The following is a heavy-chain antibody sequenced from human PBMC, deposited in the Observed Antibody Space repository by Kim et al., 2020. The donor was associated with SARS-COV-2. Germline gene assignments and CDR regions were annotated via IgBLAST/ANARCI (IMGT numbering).Heavy chain of an antibody. V-gene: IGHV3-21*01. CDR1: GFTFSSYS. Sequence: GGSLRLSCAASGFTFSSYSMNLVRQAPGKGLEWVSSISSSSSYIYYSDSVKGRFTISRDNAKNSLYLQMNSLRAEDTAVYYCARRLEPPQPIYYSGMDVCGQGTTVTVSS. J-gene: IGHJ6*02. CDR3: ARRLEPPQPIYYSGMDV. CDR2: ISSSSSYI. D-gene: IGHD1-1*01.